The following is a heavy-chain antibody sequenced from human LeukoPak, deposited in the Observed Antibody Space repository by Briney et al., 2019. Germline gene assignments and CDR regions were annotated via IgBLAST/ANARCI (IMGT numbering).Heavy chain of an antibody. D-gene: IGHD2-15*01. V-gene: IGHV1-18*01. CDR3: ARDLDCSGGSCYSPNFDY. CDR1: GYTFTSYG. CDR2: ISAYNGNT. Sequence: ASVKVSCKASGYTFTSYGIGWVRQAPGQGLEWMGWISAYNGNTNYAQKLQDRVTMTTDTSTSTAYMELRSLRSDDTAVYYCARDLDCSGGSCYSPNFDYWGQGTLVTVSS. J-gene: IGHJ4*02.